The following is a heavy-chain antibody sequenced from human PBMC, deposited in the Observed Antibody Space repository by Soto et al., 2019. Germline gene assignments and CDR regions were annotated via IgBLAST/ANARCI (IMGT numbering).Heavy chain of an antibody. V-gene: IGHV3-48*01. D-gene: IGHD2-15*01. CDR1: GFTFSSYA. J-gene: IGHJ6*02. Sequence: PGGSLRLSCAASGFTFSSYAMSWVRQAPGKGLEWVSYISSSSSTIYYADSVKGRFTISRDNAKNSLYLQMNSLRAEDTAVYYCATLGYCSGGSCYGGMDVWGQGTTVTVSS. CDR3: ATLGYCSGGSCYGGMDV. CDR2: ISSSSSTI.